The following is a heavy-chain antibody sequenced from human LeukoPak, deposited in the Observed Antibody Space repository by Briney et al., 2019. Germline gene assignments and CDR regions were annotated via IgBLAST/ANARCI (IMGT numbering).Heavy chain of an antibody. V-gene: IGHV4-30-4*01. CDR3: ARVDPGEGLVTFDY. Sequence: SQTLSLTCTVSGGSISRGDYYWSWIRQPPGKGLEWIGYIYYSGSTYYNPSLKSRVTISVDTSKNQFSLKLSSVTAADTAVYYCARVDPGEGLVTFDYWGQGTLVTVSS. D-gene: IGHD3/OR15-3a*01. CDR1: GGSISRGDYY. CDR2: IYYSGST. J-gene: IGHJ4*02.